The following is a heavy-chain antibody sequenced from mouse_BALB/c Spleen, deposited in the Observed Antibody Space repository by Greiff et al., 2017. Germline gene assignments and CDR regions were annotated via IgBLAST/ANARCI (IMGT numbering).Heavy chain of an antibody. D-gene: IGHD2-3*01. J-gene: IGHJ4*01. CDR3: VKGGNGYYHYAMDY. Sequence: AKLVESGPGLVAPSQSLSITCTVSGFSLTSYGVSWVRQPPGKGLEWLGVIWGDGSTNYHSALISRLSISKDNSKSQVFLKLNSLQTDDTATYYCVKGGNGYYHYAMDYWGQGTSVTVSS. V-gene: IGHV2-3*01. CDR2: IWGDGST. CDR1: GFSLTSYG.